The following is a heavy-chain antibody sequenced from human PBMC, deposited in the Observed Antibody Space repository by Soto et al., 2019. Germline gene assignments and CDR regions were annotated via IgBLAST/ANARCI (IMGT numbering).Heavy chain of an antibody. J-gene: IGHJ6*02. CDR1: GFTFTSSA. CDR3: AAASNYGNYYYGMDV. CDR2: IVVGSGNT. V-gene: IGHV1-58*01. Sequence: SVKVSCKASGFTFTSSAVQWVRQARGQRLEWIGWIVVGSGNTNYAQKFQERVTITRDMSTSTAYMELSSLRSEDTAVYYCAAASNYGNYYYGMDVWGQGTTVTVSS. D-gene: IGHD4-4*01.